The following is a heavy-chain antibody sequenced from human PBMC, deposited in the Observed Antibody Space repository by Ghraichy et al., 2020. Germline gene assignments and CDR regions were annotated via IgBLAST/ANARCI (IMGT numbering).Heavy chain of an antibody. D-gene: IGHD3-10*01. CDR1: GFTVSSNY. CDR3: ARDPYYYGSVEIV. V-gene: IGHV3-53*01. Sequence: GGSLRLSCAASGFTVSSNYMSWVRQAPGKGLEWVSVIYSGGSTYYADSVKGRFTISRDNSKNTLYLQMNSLRAEDTAVYYCARDPYYYGSVEIVWGQGTLVTVSS. J-gene: IGHJ4*02. CDR2: IYSGGST.